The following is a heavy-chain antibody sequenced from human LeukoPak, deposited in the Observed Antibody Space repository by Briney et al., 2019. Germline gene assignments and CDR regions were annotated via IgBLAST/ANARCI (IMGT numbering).Heavy chain of an antibody. CDR1: GGSVSSADYY. J-gene: IGHJ6*02. CDR2: IYHTGSN. CDR3: ARAMSSPYSSSWYPYYGMDV. Sequence: SETLSLTCTVSGGSVSSADYYWSWIRHPPGKTLEWIGYIYHTGSNNYKYSLKSRVTISLDTSKNRFSLRLTSMTAADTAVYYCARAMSSPYSSSWYPYYGMDVWGQGTTVTVSS. D-gene: IGHD6-13*01. V-gene: IGHV4-61*08.